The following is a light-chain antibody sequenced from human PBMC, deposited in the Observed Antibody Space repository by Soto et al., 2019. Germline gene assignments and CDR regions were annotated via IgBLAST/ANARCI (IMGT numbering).Light chain of an antibody. J-gene: IGLJ2*01. Sequence: QSALTQPASVSGSPGQSIIISCTGTSSDVGGYNSVSWYQQHPGKAPNLMIYDVNKRPSGVPDRFSGSKSGNTASLTVSGLQAADEAYYFCSSYAPSDVVFGGGTKLTVL. CDR2: DVN. V-gene: IGLV2-8*01. CDR1: SSDVGGYNS. CDR3: SSYAPSDVV.